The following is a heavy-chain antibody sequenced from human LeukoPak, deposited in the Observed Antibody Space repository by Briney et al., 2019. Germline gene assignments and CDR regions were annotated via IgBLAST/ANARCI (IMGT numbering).Heavy chain of an antibody. CDR2: ISGSGGST. D-gene: IGHD6-13*01. Sequence: PGGSLRLSCVASGFTFSSYAMSWFRQAPGKGLEWVSAISGSGGSTYYADSVKGRFTISRDNSKNTLYLQANSLRAEDTAVYYCAKDRRVAAAGFGPEYFQHWGQGTLVTVSS. V-gene: IGHV3-23*01. CDR3: AKDRRVAAAGFGPEYFQH. J-gene: IGHJ1*01. CDR1: GFTFSSYA.